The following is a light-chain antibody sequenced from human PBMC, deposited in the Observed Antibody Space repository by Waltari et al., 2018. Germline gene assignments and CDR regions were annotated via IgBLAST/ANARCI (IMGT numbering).Light chain of an antibody. CDR2: GAS. J-gene: IGKJ4*01. CDR1: QSISSD. CDR3: QHYYSWPLA. V-gene: IGKV3-15*01. Sequence: EVVMTQSPVTLSVSPGERATISCRASQSISSDLAWYQQKPGQAPRLLIYGASTRATGIPARFSGSGSGTEFTLTISSLQSEDFADYFCQHYYSWPLAFGGGTKVEF.